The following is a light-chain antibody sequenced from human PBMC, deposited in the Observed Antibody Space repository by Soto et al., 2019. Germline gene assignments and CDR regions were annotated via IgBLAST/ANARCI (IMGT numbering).Light chain of an antibody. J-gene: IGLJ3*02. Sequence: QSALTQPASVSGSPGQSITISCTETSSDVGSYNLVSWYQQHPGKAPKLMIYEGSKRPSGVSNRFSGSKSGNTASLTISGLQAEDEADYYCCSYAGSSTFYWVFGGGTKLTVL. CDR3: CSYAGSSTFYWV. CDR2: EGS. V-gene: IGLV2-23*01. CDR1: SSDVGSYNL.